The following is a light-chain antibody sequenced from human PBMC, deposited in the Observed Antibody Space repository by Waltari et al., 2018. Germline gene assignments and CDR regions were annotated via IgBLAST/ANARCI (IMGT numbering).Light chain of an antibody. J-gene: IGKJ5*01. CDR3: MGALQTAT. Sequence: EIVMTQSPLSLSVTPGEPASISCRSSQSLLHSNGYNYLDWYVQKPGQSPQVLIYLGSDRASGVPDRFSSSGSGTDFTLKISRGEAEDVGSYYCMGALQTATFGPGTRLDIK. V-gene: IGKV2-28*01. CDR2: LGS. CDR1: QSLLHSNGYNY.